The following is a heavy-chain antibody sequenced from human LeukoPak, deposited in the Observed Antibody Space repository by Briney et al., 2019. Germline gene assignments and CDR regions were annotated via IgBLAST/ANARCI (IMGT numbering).Heavy chain of an antibody. J-gene: IGHJ4*02. Sequence: SETLSLTCSVSGGSISSTSFYWGWIRQPPGKGLEWIASIYFTGSTYYNPSLKSRVTISVDTSENKFSLNLTSVTAADTAVYYCARQGGEGTNWYRGTPNCFDYWGQGTLVTVSS. V-gene: IGHV4-39*01. D-gene: IGHD6-13*01. CDR3: ARQGGEGTNWYRGTPNCFDY. CDR1: GGSISSTSFY. CDR2: IYFTGST.